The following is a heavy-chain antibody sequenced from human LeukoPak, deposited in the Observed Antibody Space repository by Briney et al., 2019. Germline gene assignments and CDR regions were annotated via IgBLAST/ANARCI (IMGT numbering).Heavy chain of an antibody. V-gene: IGHV3-74*01. J-gene: IGHJ3*02. D-gene: IGHD1-26*01. CDR2: VNSDGASI. Sequence: VGSLRLSCAASVFSLIDYWMHWVRPAPGKGVVWVSRVNSDGASIAYADSVKGRFTISRENAKNSLYLQMNSLRAEDTAVYYCARAIYSGSYSGAFDIWGQGTMVTVSS. CDR1: VFSLIDYW. CDR3: ARAIYSGSYSGAFDI.